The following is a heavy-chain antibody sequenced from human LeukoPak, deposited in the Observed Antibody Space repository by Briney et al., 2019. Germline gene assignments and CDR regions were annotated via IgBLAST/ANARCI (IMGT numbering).Heavy chain of an antibody. J-gene: IGHJ3*02. CDR1: GRFISSGDDY. CDR3: ARESSIYGSGTDAFDI. CDR2: IYYSGST. D-gene: IGHD3-10*01. Sequence: PSETLSLTCTVSGRFISSGDDYWGWIRQPPGKGLEWTGDIYYSGSTYYNPSLKSRVTIAVDTSKNQFSLKLSSVTAADTAVYYCARESSIYGSGTDAFDIWGQGTMVTVSS. V-gene: IGHV4-30-4*01.